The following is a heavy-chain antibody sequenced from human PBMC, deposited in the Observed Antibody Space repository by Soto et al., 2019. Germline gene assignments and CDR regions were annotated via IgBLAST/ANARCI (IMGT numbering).Heavy chain of an antibody. Sequence: SETLSLTCTVSGGSISSYYWSWIRQPPGKGLEWIGYIYYSGSTNYNPSLKSRVTISVDTSKNQFSLKLSSVTAADTAVYYCARAYYYDSSGYYWDHWGQGTLATVSS. J-gene: IGHJ4*02. CDR2: IYYSGST. D-gene: IGHD3-22*01. CDR1: GGSISSYY. V-gene: IGHV4-59*01. CDR3: ARAYYYDSSGYYWDH.